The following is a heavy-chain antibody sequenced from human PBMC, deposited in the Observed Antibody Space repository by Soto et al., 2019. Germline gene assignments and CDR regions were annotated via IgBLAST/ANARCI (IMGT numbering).Heavy chain of an antibody. D-gene: IGHD2-15*01. CDR2: MNPNSGNT. CDR3: ARSGGYCSGGSCYHYYYYYGMDV. Sequence: GASVKVSCKASGYTFTSYDINWVRQATGQGLEWMGWMNPNSGNTGYAQKFQGRVTMTRNTSISTAYMELSSLRSEDTAVYYCARSGGYCSGGSCYHYYYYYGMDVWGQGTTVTVSS. J-gene: IGHJ6*02. V-gene: IGHV1-8*01. CDR1: GYTFTSYD.